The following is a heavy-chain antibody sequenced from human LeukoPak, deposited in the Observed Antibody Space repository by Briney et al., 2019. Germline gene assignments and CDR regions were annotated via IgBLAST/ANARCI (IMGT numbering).Heavy chain of an antibody. V-gene: IGHV3-30*04. CDR3: AGGSSGYLFDY. CDR2: ISYDGSNK. J-gene: IGHJ4*02. Sequence: PGGSLRLSCAASGFTFSSYAMHWVRQAPGKGLEWVAVISYDGSNKYYADSVKGRFTISRDNSKNTLYLQMNSLRAEDTAVYYCAGGSSGYLFDYWGQGTLVTVPS. CDR1: GFTFSSYA. D-gene: IGHD3-22*01.